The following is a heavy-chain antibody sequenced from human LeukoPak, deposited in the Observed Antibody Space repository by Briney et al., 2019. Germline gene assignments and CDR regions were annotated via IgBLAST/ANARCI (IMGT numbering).Heavy chain of an antibody. V-gene: IGHV4-4*02. CDR1: GGSISSSNW. J-gene: IGHJ3*02. Sequence: PSGTLSLTCAVSGGSISSSNWWSWVCQPPGKGLEWIGEIYHSVSTNYNPSLKSRVTISVDKSKNQFSLKLSSVTAADTAVYYCAAPYGSGSYSAFDIWGQGTMVTVSS. CDR2: IYHSVST. D-gene: IGHD3-10*01. CDR3: AAPYGSGSYSAFDI.